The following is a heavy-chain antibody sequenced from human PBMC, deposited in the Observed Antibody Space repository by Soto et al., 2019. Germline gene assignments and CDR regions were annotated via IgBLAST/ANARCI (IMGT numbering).Heavy chain of an antibody. J-gene: IGHJ5*02. D-gene: IGHD3-3*01. CDR1: AGSVSSSRYF. V-gene: IGHV4-61*01. CDR3: ARVGRVLEWSPGWIDP. CDR2: IFYSGST. Sequence: SETLSLTXTVSAGSVSSSRYFWSWIRQPPGKGLEWIGYIFYSGSTLYNPSLRSRLTISVDTSKNQFSLKLSSVTAADTAVYYCARVGRVLEWSPGWIDPWGQGTLVTVSS.